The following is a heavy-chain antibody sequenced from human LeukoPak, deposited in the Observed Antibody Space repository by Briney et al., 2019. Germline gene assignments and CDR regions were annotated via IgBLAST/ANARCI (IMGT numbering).Heavy chain of an antibody. CDR1: GFNLSSDS. CDR3: AELGITMIGGV. CDR2: ISSSGSTI. V-gene: IGHV3-48*04. Sequence: GGSLRLSCAASGFNLSSDSMNWVRQAPGKGLEWVSYISSSGSTIYYADSVKGRFTISRDNAKNSLYLQMNSLRAEDTAVYYCAELGITMIGGVWGKGTTVTISS. J-gene: IGHJ6*04. D-gene: IGHD3-10*02.